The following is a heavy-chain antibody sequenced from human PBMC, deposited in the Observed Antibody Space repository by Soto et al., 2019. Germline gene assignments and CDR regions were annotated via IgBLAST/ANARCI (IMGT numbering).Heavy chain of an antibody. V-gene: IGHV3-21*01. CDR1: GFTFSTYT. D-gene: IGHD6-19*01. CDR2: ITRNGGSI. Sequence: EVQLVESGGGLVKPGGSLRLSCATSGFTFSTYTMNWVRQAPGRGLEWVSSITRNGGSIYYADSVKGRFTISRDNAKNSLYLQMNSLRAEDTAVYYCAREGSGWYSGGGLDYWGQGTLVTVSS. J-gene: IGHJ4*02. CDR3: AREGSGWYSGGGLDY.